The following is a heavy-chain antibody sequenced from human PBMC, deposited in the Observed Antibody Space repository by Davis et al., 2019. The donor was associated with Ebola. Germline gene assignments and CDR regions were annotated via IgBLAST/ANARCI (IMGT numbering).Heavy chain of an antibody. CDR2: IRSKANSYAT. Sequence: GESLKISCAASGFTFSGSAMHWVRQASGKGLEWVGRIRSKANSYATAYAASVKGRFTISRDDSKNTAYLQMNSLKTEDTAVYYCSGTSTLGRDYWGQGTLVTVSS. CDR3: SGTSTLGRDY. CDR1: GFTFSGSA. V-gene: IGHV3-73*01. D-gene: IGHD1-26*01. J-gene: IGHJ4*02.